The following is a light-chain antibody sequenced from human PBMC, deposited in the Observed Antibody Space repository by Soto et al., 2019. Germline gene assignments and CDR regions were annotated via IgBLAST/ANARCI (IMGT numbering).Light chain of an antibody. V-gene: IGKV3-20*01. CDR2: GAS. CDR3: QQYGSSLGT. J-gene: IGKJ1*01. CDR1: QSVSSSY. Sequence: EIVLTQSPGTLSLSPGERATLSCRASQSVSSSYLAWYQQKPGQAPRLLIYGASSRATGIPDRFSGSGSGTDFTLTISRLEPEDFAVYYCQQYGSSLGTFGQGNKVEIK.